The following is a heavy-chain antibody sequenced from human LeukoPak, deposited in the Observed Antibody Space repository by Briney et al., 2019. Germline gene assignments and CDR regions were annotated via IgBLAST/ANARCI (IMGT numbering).Heavy chain of an antibody. CDR3: ARLFGDYGDFDH. V-gene: IGHV4-39*01. CDR1: GGSITSSSYY. D-gene: IGHD4-17*01. J-gene: IGHJ4*02. Sequence: SETLSLTCTVSGGSITSSSYYWAWIRQPPGMGLEWIASVYHRGDTYYSPSLKSRITIFADTSKDQFYLELRSVTAADTAVYFCARLFGDYGDFDHWGQGALVTVSS. CDR2: VYHRGDT.